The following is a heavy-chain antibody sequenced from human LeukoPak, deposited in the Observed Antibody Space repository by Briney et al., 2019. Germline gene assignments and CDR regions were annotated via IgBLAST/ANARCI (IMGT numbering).Heavy chain of an antibody. CDR2: INPNSGGT. Sequence: GASVKVSCKAFGYTFTGYYMHWVRQAPGQGLEWMGWINPNSGGTNYAQKFQGRVTVTRDTSINTAYMELSRLRSDDTAVYYCARYCSGGTCYNVINDAFDIWGQGTMVTVSS. J-gene: IGHJ3*02. D-gene: IGHD2-15*01. CDR3: ARYCSGGTCYNVINDAFDI. V-gene: IGHV1-2*02. CDR1: GYTFTGYY.